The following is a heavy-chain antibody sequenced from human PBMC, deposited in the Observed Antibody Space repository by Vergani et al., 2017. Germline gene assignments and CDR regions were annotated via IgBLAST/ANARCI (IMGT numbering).Heavy chain of an antibody. CDR3: ARDYQDSYYDSSGYNDAFDI. D-gene: IGHD3-22*01. J-gene: IGHJ3*02. CDR1: GFTFSSYS. V-gene: IGHV3-21*01. CDR2: ISSSSSYI. Sequence: ELQLVESGGGLVQPGGSLRLSCAASGFTFSSYSMNWVRQAPGKGLEWVSSISSSSSYIYYADSVKGRFTISRDNAKNSLYLQMNSLRAEDTAVYYCARDYQDSYYDSSGYNDAFDIWGQGTMVTVSS.